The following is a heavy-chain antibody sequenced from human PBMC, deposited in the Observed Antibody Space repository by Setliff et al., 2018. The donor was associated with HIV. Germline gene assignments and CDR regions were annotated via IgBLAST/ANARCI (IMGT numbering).Heavy chain of an antibody. D-gene: IGHD5-12*01. CDR1: GFTFADYV. CDR3: ARNGYSGLFFDY. Sequence: GGSLRLSCAASGFTFADYVMTWVRQAPGKGLEWVSYISSSGSTVYYADSAKGRFTISRDNAQNSLYLHVNSLRAEDTAVYYCARNGYSGLFFDYWGQGTLVTVSS. CDR2: ISSSGSTV. V-gene: IGHV3-11*01. J-gene: IGHJ4*02.